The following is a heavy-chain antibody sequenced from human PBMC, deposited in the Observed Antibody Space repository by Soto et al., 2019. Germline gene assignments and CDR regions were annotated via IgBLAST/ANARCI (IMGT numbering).Heavy chain of an antibody. Sequence: GGSLRLSCAASGLIFSSYGMHGVRQAPGKGLEWVAVIWYDGGNKYYADSVKGRFTISRDNSKNTVYLQMKSLRAEDTAMYYCARGGYCSSTSCYAYGGTLFDYWGQGTQVTVSS. J-gene: IGHJ4*02. CDR2: IWYDGGNK. CDR3: ARGGYCSSTSCYAYGGTLFDY. V-gene: IGHV3-33*01. CDR1: GLIFSSYG. D-gene: IGHD2-2*01.